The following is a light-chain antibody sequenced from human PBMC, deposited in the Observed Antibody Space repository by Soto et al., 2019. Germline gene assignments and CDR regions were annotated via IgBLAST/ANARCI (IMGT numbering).Light chain of an antibody. J-gene: IGKJ1*01. CDR2: GAS. Sequence: EIVMTQSPATLSVSPGERATLSCRASQSVSSNLAWYQQKPGQAPRLLIYGASTRATGIPARFSGSGSGTEFTLIISSLQSEDFAVYYCQQYNNWSTFGQGTKVDIK. V-gene: IGKV3-15*01. CDR3: QQYNNWST. CDR1: QSVSSN.